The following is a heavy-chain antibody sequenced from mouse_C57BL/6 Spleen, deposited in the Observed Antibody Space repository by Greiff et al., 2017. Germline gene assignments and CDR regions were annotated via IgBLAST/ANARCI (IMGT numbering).Heavy chain of an antibody. CDR1: GYTFTSYW. CDR3: ARSYGSGYEFAY. V-gene: IGHV1-69*01. D-gene: IGHD1-1*01. CDR2: IDPSDSYT. J-gene: IGHJ3*01. Sequence: VQLQQPGAELVMPGASVKLSCKASGYTFTSYWMHWVKQRPGQGLEWIGEIDPSDSYTNYNQKFKGKSTLTVDKSSSTAYMQLSSLTSEDYAVYYCARSYGSGYEFAYWGQGTLVTVSA.